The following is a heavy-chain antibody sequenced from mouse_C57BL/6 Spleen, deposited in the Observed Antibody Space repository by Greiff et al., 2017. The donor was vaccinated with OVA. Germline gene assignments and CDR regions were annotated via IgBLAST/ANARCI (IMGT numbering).Heavy chain of an antibody. D-gene: IGHD2-10*02. V-gene: IGHV1-50*01. CDR2: IDPSDSYT. Sequence: QVQLQQSGAELVKPGASVKLSCKASGYTFTSYWMQWVKQRPGQGLEWIGEIDPSDSYTNYNQKFKGKATLTVDTSSSTAYMQLSSLTSEDSAVYYCARVWLDAMDYWGQGTSGTVSS. CDR3: ARVWLDAMDY. J-gene: IGHJ4*01. CDR1: GYTFTSYW.